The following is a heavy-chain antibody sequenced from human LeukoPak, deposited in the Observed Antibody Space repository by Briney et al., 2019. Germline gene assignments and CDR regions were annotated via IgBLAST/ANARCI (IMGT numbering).Heavy chain of an antibody. CDR3: ARAITGNINFDS. V-gene: IGHV4-30-4*08. D-gene: IGHD1-14*01. CDR1: GGSISSGDYY. CDR2: IDYSGNT. Sequence: KPSETLSLTCSVSGGSISSGDYYWSWIRQPPGKGLEWIGCIDYSGNTYYNPSLKSRVIVSVDTSKNQFSLKLISVTAADTAVYYCARAITGNINFDSWRQGTLVTVSS. J-gene: IGHJ4*02.